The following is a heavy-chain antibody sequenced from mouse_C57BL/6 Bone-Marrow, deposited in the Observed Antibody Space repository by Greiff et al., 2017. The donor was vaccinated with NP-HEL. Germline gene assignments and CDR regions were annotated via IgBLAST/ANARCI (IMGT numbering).Heavy chain of an antibody. CDR2: IRNKANGYTT. V-gene: IGHV7-3*01. CDR3: ARSIYYDYADDPFYSMYY. J-gene: IGHJ4*01. CDR1: GFTFTDYY. D-gene: IGHD2-4*01. Sequence: EVKLVESGGGLVQPGGSLSLSCAASGFTFTDYYMSWVRQPPGKALEWLGFIRNKANGYTTEYSASVKCRFTISRDNSQRILYLHINALRAEDSATDYCARSIYYDYADDPFYSMYYGGQGTAVTVSA.